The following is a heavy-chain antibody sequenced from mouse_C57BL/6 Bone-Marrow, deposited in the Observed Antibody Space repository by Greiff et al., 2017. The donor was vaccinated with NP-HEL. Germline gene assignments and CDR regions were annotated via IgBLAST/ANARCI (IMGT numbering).Heavy chain of an antibody. J-gene: IGHJ3*01. CDR1: GYTFTSYW. V-gene: IGHV1-5*01. D-gene: IGHD2-14*01. CDR2: IYPGNSDT. CDR3: TPAGTSGGWFAY. Sequence: EVQLQQSGTVLARPGASVKMSCKTSGYTFTSYWMHWVKQRPGQGLEWIGAIYPGNSDTSYNQQFKGKATLTAVPSASTAYMELSSLTSEDSAVYYCTPAGTSGGWFAYWGQGTLVTVSA.